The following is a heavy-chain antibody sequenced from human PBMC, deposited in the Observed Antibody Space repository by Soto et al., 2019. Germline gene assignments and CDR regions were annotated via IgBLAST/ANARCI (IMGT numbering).Heavy chain of an antibody. D-gene: IGHD3-22*01. CDR2: FSAGGDYR. CDR3: AREARYDRGVYHYEGIDY. CDR1: GFSFSDYS. V-gene: IGHV3-23*01. Sequence: EVQLLQSGGGLAQPGGSLTLSCAASGFSFSDYSMNWVRRAPGKGLEWVSAFSAGGDYRHYADSVKGRFTISRDNSKNPLFQQMNSLRAEDTARYYCAREARYDRGVYHYEGIDYWGQGTLVTVSS. J-gene: IGHJ4*02.